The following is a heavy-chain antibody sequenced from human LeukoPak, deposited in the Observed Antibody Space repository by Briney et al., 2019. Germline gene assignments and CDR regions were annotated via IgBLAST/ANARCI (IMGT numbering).Heavy chain of an antibody. D-gene: IGHD3-3*01. Sequence: GASVKVSYKASGYTFTSYDINWVRQATGQGLEWMGWMNPNSGNTGYAQKFQGRVTITRNTSISTAYMELSSLRSEDTAVYYCACPGAIFGVAFDYWGQGTLVTVSS. J-gene: IGHJ4*02. CDR1: GYTFTSYD. CDR2: MNPNSGNT. V-gene: IGHV1-8*03. CDR3: ACPGAIFGVAFDY.